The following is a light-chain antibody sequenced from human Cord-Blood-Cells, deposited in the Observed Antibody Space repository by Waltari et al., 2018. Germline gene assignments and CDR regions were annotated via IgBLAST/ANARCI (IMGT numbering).Light chain of an antibody. Sequence: QSVLTQPPSVSEAPRQRVTISCSGSCSHIGYNAVNWYQQLPGKAPKLLIYYDDLLPSGVSDRFSGSKSGTSASLAISGLQSEDEADYYCAAWDDSLNGPVFGGGTKLTVL. V-gene: IGLV1-36*01. CDR1: CSHIGYNA. J-gene: IGLJ3*02. CDR3: AAWDDSLNGPV. CDR2: YDD.